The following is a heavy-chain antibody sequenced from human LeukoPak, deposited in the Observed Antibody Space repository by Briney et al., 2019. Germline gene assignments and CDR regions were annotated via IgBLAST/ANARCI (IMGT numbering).Heavy chain of an antibody. D-gene: IGHD1-26*01. CDR1: GGSISSYY. J-gene: IGHJ4*02. CDR3: AREPNYSGSYLPDY. CDR2: IYTSGST. Sequence: PSETLSLTCTVSGGSISSYYWSWIRQPAGKGLESIGRIYTSGSTNYNPSLKSRVTMSVDTSKNQFSLKLTSVTAADTAVYYCAREPNYSGSYLPDYWGQGTLVTVSS. V-gene: IGHV4-4*07.